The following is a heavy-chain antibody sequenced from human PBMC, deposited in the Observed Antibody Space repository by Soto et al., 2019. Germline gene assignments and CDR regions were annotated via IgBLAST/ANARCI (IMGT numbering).Heavy chain of an antibody. Sequence: GGSLRLSCAASGFTFSSYGMHWVRQAPGKGLEWVAVIWYDGSNKYYADSVKGRFTISRDNSKNTLYLQMNSLRAEDTAVYYCARDPYPLLRYFDWPLDYWGQGTLVTVSS. CDR2: IWYDGSNK. V-gene: IGHV3-33*01. CDR3: ARDPYPLLRYFDWPLDY. J-gene: IGHJ4*02. CDR1: GFTFSSYG. D-gene: IGHD3-9*01.